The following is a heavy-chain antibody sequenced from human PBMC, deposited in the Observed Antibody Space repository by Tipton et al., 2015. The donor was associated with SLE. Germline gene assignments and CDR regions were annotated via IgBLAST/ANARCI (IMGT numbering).Heavy chain of an antibody. CDR3: ARVGSSSSWYGDY. Sequence: RSLRLSCAASGFTFSSHGMHWVRQAPGKGLEWVAVMWYDGSNKYYADSVKGRFTISRDNSKNTLYLQMNSLRAEDTAVYYCARVGSSSSWYGDYWGQGTLVTVSS. CDR2: MWYDGSNK. J-gene: IGHJ4*02. V-gene: IGHV3-33*01. D-gene: IGHD6-13*01. CDR1: GFTFSSHG.